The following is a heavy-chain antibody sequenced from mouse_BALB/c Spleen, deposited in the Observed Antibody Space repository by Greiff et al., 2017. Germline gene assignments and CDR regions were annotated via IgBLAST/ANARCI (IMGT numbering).Heavy chain of an antibody. CDR1: GFTFSNYW. J-gene: IGHJ4*01. Sequence: DVKLVESGGGLVQPGGSMKLSCVASGFTFSNYWMNWVRQSPEKGLEWVAEIRLKSNNYATHYAESVKGRFTISRDDSKSSVYLQMNNLRAEDTGTYYCTRADMITTTAGYAMDYWGQGTTVTVSS. CDR3: TRADMITTTAGYAMDY. V-gene: IGHV6-6*02. D-gene: IGHD2-4*01. CDR2: IRLKSNNYAT.